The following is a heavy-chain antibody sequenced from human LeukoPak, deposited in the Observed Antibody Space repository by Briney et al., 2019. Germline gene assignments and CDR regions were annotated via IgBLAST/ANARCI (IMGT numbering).Heavy chain of an antibody. J-gene: IGHJ4*02. CDR2: ISYDGSNK. CDR1: GFTFSSYA. CDR3: ARDHISGDSKYYAFWSGSDY. Sequence: GGSLRLSCAASGFTFSSYAMHWVRQAPGKGLEWVAVISYDGSNKYYADSVKGRFTISRDNSKNTLYLQMNSLRAEDTAVYCRARDHISGDSKYYAFWSGSDYWGQGTLVTVSS. D-gene: IGHD3-3*01. V-gene: IGHV3-30-3*01.